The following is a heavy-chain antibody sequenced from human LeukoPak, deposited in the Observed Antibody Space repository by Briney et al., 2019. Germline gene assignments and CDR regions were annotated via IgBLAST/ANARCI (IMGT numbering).Heavy chain of an antibody. J-gene: IGHJ3*02. Sequence: ASVKVSCKASGYTFTGYYMHWVRQAPGQGLEWMGWINPNSGGTDYTQKFQGRVTMTRDTSISTAYMELSRLRSDDTAVYYCARDQGLYDAFDIWGQGTMVTVSS. CDR2: INPNSGGT. V-gene: IGHV1-2*02. D-gene: IGHD4/OR15-4a*01. CDR3: ARDQGLYDAFDI. CDR1: GYTFTGYY.